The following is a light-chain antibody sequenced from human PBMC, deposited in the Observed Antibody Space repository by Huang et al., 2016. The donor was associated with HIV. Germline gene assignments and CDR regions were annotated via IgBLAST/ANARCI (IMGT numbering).Light chain of an antibody. V-gene: IGKV3-15*01. Sequence: DIVMTQSPATLSVSPGERATLSCRASQSLNRNLAWFQQKPGQAPRLLIYGASTRATGSPDRFSGSGSGTEFSLTISSLQSEDFAVYYCQQYSNWPPWAFGQGTKVEIK. J-gene: IGKJ1*01. CDR1: QSLNRN. CDR3: QQYSNWPPWA. CDR2: GAS.